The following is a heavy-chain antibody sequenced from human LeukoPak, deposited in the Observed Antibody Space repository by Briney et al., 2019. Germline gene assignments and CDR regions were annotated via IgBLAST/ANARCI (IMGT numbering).Heavy chain of an antibody. J-gene: IGHJ4*02. Sequence: ASVKVSCKASGYTFTSYYMHWVRQAPGQGLEWMGIINPSGGSTSYAQKFQGRVTMTRDTSTSTVYMELSSLRSEDTAVYYCARGAQGMVRGGPGDYWGQGTLVTVSS. D-gene: IGHD3-10*01. CDR2: INPSGGST. CDR3: ARGAQGMVRGGPGDY. CDR1: GYTFTSYY. V-gene: IGHV1-46*01.